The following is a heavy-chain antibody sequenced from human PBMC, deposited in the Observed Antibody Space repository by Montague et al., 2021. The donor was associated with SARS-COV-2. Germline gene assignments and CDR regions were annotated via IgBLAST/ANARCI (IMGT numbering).Heavy chain of an antibody. J-gene: IGHJ6*03. CDR3: ACGDENGSGYMDV. CDR2: IHYSGST. D-gene: IGHD1-26*01. Sequence: SETLSLTCTVSGASISSSYYYWGWLRQPPGKGLEWFATIHYSGSTXYHPSVESRLTISVNTSKNQFSLRLSSVTAADTAVYYCACGDENGSGYMDVWGKGTTVTVSS. CDR1: GASISSSYYY. V-gene: IGHV4-39*01.